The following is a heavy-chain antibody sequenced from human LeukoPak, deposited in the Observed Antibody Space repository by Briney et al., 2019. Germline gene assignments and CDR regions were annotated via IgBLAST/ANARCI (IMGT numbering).Heavy chain of an antibody. CDR1: GGSISSYY. V-gene: IGHV4-59*01. CDR2: IYYTGTT. J-gene: IGHJ4*02. CDR3: ARGGWRLDY. Sequence: SETLSLTCTVFGGSISSYYWSWIRQPPGKGLEWIGYIYYTGTTNYNPSLKSRVTISVDTSKNQFSLKLSSVTAADTAVYYCARGGWRLDYWGQGTLVTVSS. D-gene: IGHD2-15*01.